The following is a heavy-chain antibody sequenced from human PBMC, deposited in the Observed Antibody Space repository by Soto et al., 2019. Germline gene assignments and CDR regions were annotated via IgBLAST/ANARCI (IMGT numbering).Heavy chain of an antibody. CDR2: ITSSSSYT. V-gene: IGHV3-11*03. CDR1: GFTFNNYY. D-gene: IGHD1-1*01. CDR3: TGGQDNLAVNFDY. J-gene: IGHJ4*02. Sequence: GGSLRLSCVASGFTFNNYYMSWIRQSPGKGLEWLSYITSSSSYTHYADSVKGRFTISRDNAKNSLYLQMNSLRAEDTAVYYCTGGQDNLAVNFDYWGQGTPVTVSS.